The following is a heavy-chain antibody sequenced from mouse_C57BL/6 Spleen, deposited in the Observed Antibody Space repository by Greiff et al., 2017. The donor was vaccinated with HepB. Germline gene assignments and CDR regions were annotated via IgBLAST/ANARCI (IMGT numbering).Heavy chain of an antibody. V-gene: IGHV1-53*01. J-gene: IGHJ2*01. CDR2: INPSNGGT. CDR3: AREGGDVDYFDY. D-gene: IGHD3-3*01. Sequence: QVQLQQPGTELVKPGASVKLSCKASGYTFTSYWMHWVKQRPGQGLEWIGNINPSNGGTNYNEKFKSKATLTVDKSSSTAYMQLSSLTSEDSAVYYGAREGGDVDYFDYWGQGTTLTVSS. CDR1: GYTFTSYW.